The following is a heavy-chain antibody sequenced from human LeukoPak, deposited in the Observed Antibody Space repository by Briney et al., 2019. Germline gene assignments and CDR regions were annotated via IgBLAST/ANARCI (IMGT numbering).Heavy chain of an antibody. CDR1: GFTFSSYG. V-gene: IGHV3-33*01. D-gene: IGHD3-10*01. J-gene: IGHJ4*02. CDR3: AREVPRSRDFDY. CDR2: IWYDGSNK. Sequence: GGSLRLSCAASGFTFSSYGMHWVRQAPGKGLEWVAVIWYDGSNKYYADSVKGRFTISRDNSKNTLYLQMNSLRAEDTAVYYCAREVPRSRDFDYWGQGTLVTVSS.